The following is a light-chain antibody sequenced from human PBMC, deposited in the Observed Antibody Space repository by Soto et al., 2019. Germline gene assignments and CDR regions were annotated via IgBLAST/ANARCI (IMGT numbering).Light chain of an antibody. CDR2: EVS. CDR1: SSDVGGYNY. V-gene: IGLV2-8*01. CDR3: SSYAGSKV. J-gene: IGLJ2*01. Sequence: QSALTQPPSASGSPGQSVTISCTGTSSDVGGYNYVSWYQQHPGKAPKLMIYEVSKRPSGVPDRFSGSKSGNTASLTVSGLQAEDEADSYCSSYAGSKVFGGGTKVTVL.